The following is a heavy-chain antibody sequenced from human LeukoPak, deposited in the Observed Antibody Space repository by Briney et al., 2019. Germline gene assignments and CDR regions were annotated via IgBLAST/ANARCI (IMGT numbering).Heavy chain of an antibody. CDR2: IHLKSGNT. V-gene: IGHV1-2*02. CDR1: GYTFTDYY. J-gene: IGHJ2*01. Sequence: GASVKVSCKVSGYTFTDYYMHWVRQAPGQGLEWMAWIHLKSGNTRCAQNFQGRVTMTRDTSTSTAFMEVSSLRSEDTAVYYCARDLSPPITVGWYFDLWGRGTLVTVSS. D-gene: IGHD4-23*01. CDR3: ARDLSPPITVGWYFDL.